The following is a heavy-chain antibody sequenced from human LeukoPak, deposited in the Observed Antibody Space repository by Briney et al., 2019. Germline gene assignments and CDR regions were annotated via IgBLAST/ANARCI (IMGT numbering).Heavy chain of an antibody. Sequence: HPGGSLRLSCAASGFTFSSYAMSWVRQAPGKGLEWVAVITHDGSDKYYADSVKGRFSISRDNSKNIVYLQMNSLRPEDTAIYFCAKVGGRSWFYFDSWGQGTVVTVSS. V-gene: IGHV3-30*18. CDR1: GFTFSSYA. CDR3: AKVGGRSWFYFDS. J-gene: IGHJ4*02. CDR2: ITHDGSDK. D-gene: IGHD6-13*01.